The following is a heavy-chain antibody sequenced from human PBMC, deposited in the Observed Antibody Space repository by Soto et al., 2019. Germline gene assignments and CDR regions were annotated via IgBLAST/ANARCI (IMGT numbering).Heavy chain of an antibody. CDR3: ARGPVSVSD. CDR2: INPKGGGT. J-gene: IGHJ4*02. V-gene: IGHV1-2*02. CDR1: GYTFIDYF. Sequence: ASVKVSCKASGYTFIDYFIHWVRQAPGQGLEWVGWINPKGGGTKYAQKFQGRVTVTRDTSINTAYMELSRLKSDDTAVYYCARGPVSVSDWGQGTLVTVSS. D-gene: IGHD6-19*01.